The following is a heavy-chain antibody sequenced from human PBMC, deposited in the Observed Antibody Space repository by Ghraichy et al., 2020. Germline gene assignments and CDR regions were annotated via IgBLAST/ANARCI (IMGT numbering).Heavy chain of an antibody. Sequence: GGSLRLSCAASGFTFSNYAMNWVRQAPGKGLEWVSVISYSAGTTDYADSVKGRFTISRDNSKNILYLQMSNLRAEDTAVYYCAKEGIQIWLGYFDYWGQGTLVTVSS. CDR3: AKEGIQIWLGYFDY. CDR1: GFTFSNYA. V-gene: IGHV3-23*01. CDR2: ISYSAGTT. D-gene: IGHD5-18*01. J-gene: IGHJ4*02.